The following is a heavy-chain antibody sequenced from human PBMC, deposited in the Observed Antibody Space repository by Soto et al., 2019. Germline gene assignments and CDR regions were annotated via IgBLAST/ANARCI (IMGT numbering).Heavy chain of an antibody. V-gene: IGHV1-3*01. D-gene: IGHD3-3*01. Sequence: ASVKVSCKASGYIFSSYAIHWVRQAPGERLEWMGWINVGNDNTKYSQKFQGRVTITRDTSASTAYMELSSLRSEDTAVYYCARGSFYDFWSGYYPYGMDVWGQGTTVTVSS. CDR1: GYIFSSYA. J-gene: IGHJ6*02. CDR3: ARGSFYDFWSGYYPYGMDV. CDR2: INVGNDNT.